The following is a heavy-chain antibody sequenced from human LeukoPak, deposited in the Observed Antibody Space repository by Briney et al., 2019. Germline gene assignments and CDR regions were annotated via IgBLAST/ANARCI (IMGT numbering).Heavy chain of an antibody. CDR2: INPHSGGT. CDR3: ASVLNTPRSN. J-gene: IGHJ4*02. Sequence: ASVKDSRMAFGYTFIDYYIHWVRPPPAQGVEWMGLINPHSGGTKYVQKFQGRVTMTGDTFITTGYMELDRLGCDDTAVNYCASVLNTPRSNWGQGTLVTVSS. CDR1: GYTFIDYY. D-gene: IGHD1-26*01. V-gene: IGHV1-2*06.